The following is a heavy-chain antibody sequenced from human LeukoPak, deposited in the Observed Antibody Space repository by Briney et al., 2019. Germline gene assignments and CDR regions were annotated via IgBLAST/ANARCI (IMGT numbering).Heavy chain of an antibody. J-gene: IGHJ4*02. CDR2: INPNSGGT. V-gene: IGHV1-2*02. Sequence: GASVKVSCKASGYTFTGYYMHWVRQAPGQGLEWMGWINPNSGGTNYAQKFQGRVTMTRDTSISTAYMELSRLRSDDTAVYYCARDRPTSPYDSSGFDYWGQGTLVTVSS. D-gene: IGHD3-22*01. CDR3: ARDRPTSPYDSSGFDY. CDR1: GYTFTGYY.